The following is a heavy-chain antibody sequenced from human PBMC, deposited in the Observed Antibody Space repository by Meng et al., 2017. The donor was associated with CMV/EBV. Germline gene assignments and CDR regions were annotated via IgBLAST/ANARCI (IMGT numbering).Heavy chain of an antibody. D-gene: IGHD6-6*01. V-gene: IGHV3-11*01. CDR1: GFTFSAYY. CDR2: ISSSGSTI. CDR3: ARDPGYSSSSGRYYYYYGMDV. J-gene: IGHJ6*02. Sequence: GGSLRLSCAASGFTFSAYYMSWIRQAPGKGLEWVSYISSSGSTIYYADSVKGRFTISRDNAKNSLYLQMNSLRAEDTAVYYCARDPGYSSSSGRYYYYYGMDVWGQGTTVTVSS.